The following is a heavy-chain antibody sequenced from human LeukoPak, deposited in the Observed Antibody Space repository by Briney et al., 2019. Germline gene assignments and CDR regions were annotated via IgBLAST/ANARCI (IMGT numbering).Heavy chain of an antibody. CDR3: NRAPIQQWLYYGMDV. V-gene: IGHV3-49*04. CDR1: VFTFGDHA. Sequence: GGALRLSCTASVFTFGDHAMSSVRQAPGNGLEWVGFIRSKTDGGTTEYAESVQGRFTISRDDSQSIAYLQMNSLKTEDKAVYYCNRAPIQQWLYYGMDVWGQGTTVTVSS. D-gene: IGHD5-18*01. CDR2: IRSKTDGGTT. J-gene: IGHJ6*02.